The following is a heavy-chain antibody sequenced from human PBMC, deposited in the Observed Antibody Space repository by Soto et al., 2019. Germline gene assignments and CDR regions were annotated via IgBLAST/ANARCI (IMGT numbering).Heavy chain of an antibody. CDR2: INSDGSST. J-gene: IGHJ5*02. Sequence: GGSLRLSCAASGFTFSSYWMHWVRQAPGKGLVWVSRINSDGSSTSYADSVKGRFTISRDNAKNTLYLQMNSLRAEDTAVYYCARARGIAVAGTGYWFDPWGQGTLVTVSS. D-gene: IGHD6-19*01. V-gene: IGHV3-74*01. CDR1: GFTFSSYW. CDR3: ARARGIAVAGTGYWFDP.